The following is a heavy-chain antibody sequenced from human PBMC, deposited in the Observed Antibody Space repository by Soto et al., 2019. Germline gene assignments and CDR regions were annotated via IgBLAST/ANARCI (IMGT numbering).Heavy chain of an antibody. CDR1: GFTFNSYA. Sequence: QVQLVESGGGVVQPGRSLRLSCAASGFTFNSYAMHWVRQAPGKGLEWVAIISYDGSNKYYADSVKGRFTISRDNSKNTLYLRMNSLRAEDTAVYYCARDPLWGTDMVLWYFDLWGRGTLVTVSS. CDR3: ARDPLWGTDMVLWYFDL. V-gene: IGHV3-30-3*01. CDR2: ISYDGSNK. D-gene: IGHD5-18*01. J-gene: IGHJ2*01.